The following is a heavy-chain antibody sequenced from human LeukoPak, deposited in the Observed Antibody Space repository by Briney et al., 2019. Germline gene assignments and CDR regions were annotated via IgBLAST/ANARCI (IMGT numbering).Heavy chain of an antibody. CDR3: ARGHDSSGYYFEVVFDI. CDR1: GFTFSSYS. J-gene: IGHJ3*02. CDR2: ISSSSTI. D-gene: IGHD3-22*01. V-gene: IGHV3-48*04. Sequence: GGPLRLSCAASGFTFSSYSMNWVRQAPGKGLEWVSYISSSSTIYYADSVKGRFTISRDNAKNSLYLQMNSLRAEDTAVYYCARGHDSSGYYFEVVFDIWGQGTMVTVSS.